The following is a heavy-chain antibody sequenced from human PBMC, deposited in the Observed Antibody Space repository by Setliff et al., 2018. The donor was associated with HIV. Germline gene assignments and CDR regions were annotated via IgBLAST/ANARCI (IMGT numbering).Heavy chain of an antibody. D-gene: IGHD3-10*01. J-gene: IGHJ4*02. CDR1: GGSFNSYY. CDR2: IHYRGST. Sequence: SETLSLTCTVSGGSFNSYYWSWIRQPPGKGLEWIGYIHYRGSTSYTPSLKSRVTISFDTSKNRFSLKLNSVTAADTAVYYCARVRGGTSRGFLDFWGQGTLVTVSS. V-gene: IGHV4-59*08. CDR3: ARVRGGTSRGFLDF.